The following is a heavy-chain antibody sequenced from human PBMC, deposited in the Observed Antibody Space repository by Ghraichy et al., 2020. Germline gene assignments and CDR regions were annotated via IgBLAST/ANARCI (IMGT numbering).Heavy chain of an antibody. V-gene: IGHV4-4*02. CDR1: GGSISSSNW. Sequence: SETLSLTCAVSGGSISSSNWWSWVRQPPGKGLEWIGEIYHSGSTNYNPSLKSRVTISVDKSKNQFSLKLSSVTAADTAVYYCARGASSWGDLTYYYYYYGMDVWSQGTTVTGTS. D-gene: IGHD6-13*01. CDR2: IYHSGST. J-gene: IGHJ6*02. CDR3: ARGASSWGDLTYYYYYYGMDV.